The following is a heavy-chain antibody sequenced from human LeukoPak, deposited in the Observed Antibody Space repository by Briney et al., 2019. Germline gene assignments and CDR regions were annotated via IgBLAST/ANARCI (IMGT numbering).Heavy chain of an antibody. J-gene: IGHJ4*02. CDR2: INPNSGGT. Sequence: ASVKVSCKASGYTFTGYYMHWVRQAPGQVRQAPGQELEWMGWINPNSGGTNYAQKFQGRVTLTRDTSISTAYMELSRLRSDDTAVYYCARLSDSSDYYTFDYWGQGTLVTVSS. CDR1: GYTFTGYY. CDR3: ARLSDSSDYYTFDY. V-gene: IGHV1-2*02. D-gene: IGHD3-22*01.